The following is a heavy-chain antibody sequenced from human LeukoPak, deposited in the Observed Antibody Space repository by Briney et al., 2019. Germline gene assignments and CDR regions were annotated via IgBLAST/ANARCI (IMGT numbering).Heavy chain of an antibody. V-gene: IGHV5-51*01. CDR1: GYSFTSYW. D-gene: IGHD3-22*01. J-gene: IGHJ6*02. CDR2: IYPGDSDT. CDR3: ARHPSWYYDSSGPASPLGYGMDV. Sequence: GESLKISCKGSGYSFTSYWIGWVRQMPGKGLEWMGIIYPGDSDTRYSPSFQGQVTISADKSISTAYLQWSSLKASDTAMYYCARHPSWYYDSSGPASPLGYGMDVWGQGTTVTVSS.